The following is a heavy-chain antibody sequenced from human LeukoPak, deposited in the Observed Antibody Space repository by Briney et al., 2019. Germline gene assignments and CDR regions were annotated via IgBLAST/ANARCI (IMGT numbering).Heavy chain of an antibody. CDR1: GFPFSSYG. J-gene: IGHJ4*02. Sequence: GSLRLSCAASGFPFSSYGMYWVRQTPDKGLQWVAYLRKDATYSNYADSVRGRFTISRDNSKNTLDLQMSSLRVEDTAVYYCASGEPTRGTLDYWGQGTLVTVSS. D-gene: IGHD1-14*01. CDR3: ASGEPTRGTLDY. CDR2: LRKDATYS. V-gene: IGHV3-30*02.